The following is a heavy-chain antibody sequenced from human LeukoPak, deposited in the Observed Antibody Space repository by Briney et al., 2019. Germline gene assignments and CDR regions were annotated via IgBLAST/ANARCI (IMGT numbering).Heavy chain of an antibody. Sequence: PGGSLRLSCAASGFAFSNYYMSWIRQAPGKGLEWVSYINSRGYTIYYVDSEKGRFTISRDNARNSLHLQMNSLRVEDTAVYYCARGSGYSGYEGDVDYWGQGTLVTVSS. V-gene: IGHV3-11*01. CDR2: INSRGYTI. CDR1: GFAFSNYY. J-gene: IGHJ4*02. D-gene: IGHD5-12*01. CDR3: ARGSGYSGYEGDVDY.